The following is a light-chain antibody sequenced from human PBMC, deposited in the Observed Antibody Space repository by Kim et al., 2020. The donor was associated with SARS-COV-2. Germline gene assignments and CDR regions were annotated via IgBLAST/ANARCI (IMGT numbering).Light chain of an antibody. CDR3: QKYNKWPT. CDR1: QTISIN. V-gene: IGKV3-15*01. J-gene: IGKJ4*01. Sequence: ETLMTQSPATLSVSPGERATLSCRASQTISINLAWYQQKPGQAPRLLIYGASTRATGVPARFSGSGSGTEFTLTVSSLQSEDFAVYYCQKYNKWPTFGRGTKLEI. CDR2: GAS.